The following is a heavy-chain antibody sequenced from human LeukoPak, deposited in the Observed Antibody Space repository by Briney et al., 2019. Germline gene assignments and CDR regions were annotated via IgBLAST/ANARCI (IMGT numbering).Heavy chain of an antibody. D-gene: IGHD3-10*01. CDR3: AKMKYYDSGSYSFYYMDV. CDR2: IKQDGSEK. J-gene: IGHJ6*03. Sequence: GGSLRLSCAASGFTSSSYWMSWVRQAPGKGLEWVANIKQDGSEKYYVDSVKGRFTISRDNAKNSLYLQMSSLRAEDTAVYYCAKMKYYDSGSYSFYYMDVRGKGTTVTVSS. CDR1: GFTSSSYW. V-gene: IGHV3-7*03.